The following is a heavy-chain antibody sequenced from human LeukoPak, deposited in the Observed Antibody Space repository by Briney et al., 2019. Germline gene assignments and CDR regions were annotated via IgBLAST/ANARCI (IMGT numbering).Heavy chain of an antibody. V-gene: IGHV4-59*01. Sequence: SETLSLTCTVSGGSISDYYWSWIRQLPGKGLEWIGWIFGSGDFNYNPSLKSRLSISVDTSNNQFSLKLTSATAADTAVYYCAREKDTGSNHAKIRYDIWGQGTMVTVSS. D-gene: IGHD1-26*01. CDR1: GGSISDYY. J-gene: IGHJ3*02. CDR3: AREKDTGSNHAKIRYDI. CDR2: IFGSGDF.